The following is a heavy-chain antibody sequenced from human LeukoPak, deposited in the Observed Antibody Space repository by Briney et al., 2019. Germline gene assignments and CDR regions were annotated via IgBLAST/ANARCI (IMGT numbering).Heavy chain of an antibody. CDR3: ARSCSGGSCYSNAFDI. V-gene: IGHV4-34*01. Sequence: SETLSLTCAVYGGSFSGYYWSWIRQPPGKGLEWIGEINHSGSTNYNPSLKSRVTISVDTSKNQFSLKLSSVTAADTAVYSCARSCSGGSCYSNAFDIWGQGTMVTVSS. J-gene: IGHJ3*02. CDR1: GGSFSGYY. D-gene: IGHD2-15*01. CDR2: INHSGST.